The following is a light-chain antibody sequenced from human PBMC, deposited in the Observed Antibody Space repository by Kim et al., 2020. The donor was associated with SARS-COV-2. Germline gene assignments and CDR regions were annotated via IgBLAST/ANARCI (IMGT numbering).Light chain of an antibody. Sequence: VSPGERATLSCRASQRVSSNLAWYQQRPGQAPRLLIYGASTRATGIPARFSGSGSGTEFTLTISSLQSEDFAVYYCQQYNNWPFTFGPGTKVDIK. J-gene: IGKJ3*01. CDR1: QRVSSN. V-gene: IGKV3-15*01. CDR3: QQYNNWPFT. CDR2: GAS.